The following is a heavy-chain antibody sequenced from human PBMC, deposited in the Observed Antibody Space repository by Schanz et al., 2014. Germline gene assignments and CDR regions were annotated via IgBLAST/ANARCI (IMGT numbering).Heavy chain of an antibody. J-gene: IGHJ6*02. CDR1: EFTFSSYA. CDR3: ARGGYSSKRSYGMDV. V-gene: IGHV3-30*04. Sequence: HVQLVESGGGVVQPGRSLRLSCAASEFTFSSYAMHWVRQAPGKGLEWVAVISYDGSNKYYADSVKGRFTISRDNSKNTLYLQMNSLRAEDTAVYYCARGGYSSKRSYGMDVWGQGTTVTVSS. D-gene: IGHD6-13*01. CDR2: ISYDGSNK.